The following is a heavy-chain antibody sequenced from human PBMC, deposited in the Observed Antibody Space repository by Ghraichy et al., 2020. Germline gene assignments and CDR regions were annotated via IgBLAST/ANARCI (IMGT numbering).Heavy chain of an antibody. Sequence: SQTISLTCTVSGYSISSGYYWGWIRQPPGKGLEWIGSIYHSGSTYYNPSLKSRVTISVDTSKNQFSLKLSSVTAADTAVYYCARDALSFGELFREYWFDPWGQGTLVTVSS. CDR2: IYHSGST. D-gene: IGHD3-10*01. V-gene: IGHV4-38-2*02. CDR3: ARDALSFGELFREYWFDP. CDR1: GYSISSGYY. J-gene: IGHJ5*02.